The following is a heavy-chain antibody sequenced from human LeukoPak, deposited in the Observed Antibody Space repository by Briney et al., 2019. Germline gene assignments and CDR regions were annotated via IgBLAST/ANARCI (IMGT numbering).Heavy chain of an antibody. J-gene: IGHJ4*02. D-gene: IGHD3-22*01. Sequence: SETLSLTCAVYGGSFSGYHWSWIRQPPGKGLEWIGYIYYSGSTHYNPSLKSRVTISVDTSKNQFSLKLSSVTAADTAVYYCARDRYYYDSSGYSLFDYWGQGTLVTVSS. CDR3: ARDRYYYDSSGYSLFDY. CDR2: IYYSGST. V-gene: IGHV4-59*01. CDR1: GGSFSGYH.